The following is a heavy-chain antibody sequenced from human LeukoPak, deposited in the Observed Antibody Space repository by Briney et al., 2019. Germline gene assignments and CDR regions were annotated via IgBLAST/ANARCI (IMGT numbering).Heavy chain of an antibody. V-gene: IGHV3-21*01. Sequence: AGGSLRLSCAASGFTFSSYSMNWVRQAPGKGLEWVSSISSSSSYIYYADSVKGRFTIPRDNAKNSLYLQMNSLRAEDTAVYYCARSSGYDWVIGYWGQGTLVTVSS. CDR1: GFTFSSYS. CDR2: ISSSSSYI. D-gene: IGHD5-12*01. CDR3: ARSSGYDWVIGY. J-gene: IGHJ4*02.